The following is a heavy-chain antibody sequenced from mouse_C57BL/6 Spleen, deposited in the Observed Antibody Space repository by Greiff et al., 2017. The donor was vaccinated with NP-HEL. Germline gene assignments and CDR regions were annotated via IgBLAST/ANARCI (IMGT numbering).Heavy chain of an antibody. CDR3: ARAQAGAMDY. D-gene: IGHD3-2*02. CDR2: IYPSDSET. V-gene: IGHV1-61*01. Sequence: QVQLQQPGAELVRPGSSVKLSCKASGYTFTSYWMDWVKQRPGQGLEWIGNIYPSDSETHYNQKFKDKATLTVDKSSSTAYMQLSSLTSEDSAVDYCARAQAGAMDYWGQGTSVTVSA. J-gene: IGHJ4*01. CDR1: GYTFTSYW.